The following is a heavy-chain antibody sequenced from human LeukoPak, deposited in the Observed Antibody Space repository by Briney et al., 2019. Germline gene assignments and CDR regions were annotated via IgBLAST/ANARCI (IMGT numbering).Heavy chain of an antibody. D-gene: IGHD5-12*01. Sequence: PGGSLRLSCAASGFTFSDYYMSWIRQAPGKGLEWVSYISSSGSTIYYADSVKGRFTISRDNSKNTLYLQMNSLRAEDTAVYYCAKDNVGYGPSFDYWGQGTLVTVSS. CDR3: AKDNVGYGPSFDY. CDR2: ISSSGSTI. V-gene: IGHV3-11*01. J-gene: IGHJ4*02. CDR1: GFTFSDYY.